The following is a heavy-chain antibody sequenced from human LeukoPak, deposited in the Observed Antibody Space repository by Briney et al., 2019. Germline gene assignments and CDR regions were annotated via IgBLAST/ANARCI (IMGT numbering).Heavy chain of an antibody. Sequence: PGGSLRLSCAASGFTFSSYSMNWVRQAPGKGLEWVSSISSSSSYIYYADSVKGRFTISRDNAKNSLYLQMNSLRAEDTAVYYCARASLYDSSGYYYRGEDSNFDYWGQGTLVTVSS. CDR1: GFTFSSYS. V-gene: IGHV3-21*01. J-gene: IGHJ4*02. CDR2: ISSSSSYI. CDR3: ARASLYDSSGYYYRGEDSNFDY. D-gene: IGHD3-22*01.